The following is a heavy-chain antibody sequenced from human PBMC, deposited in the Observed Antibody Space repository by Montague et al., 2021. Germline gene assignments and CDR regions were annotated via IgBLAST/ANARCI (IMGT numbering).Heavy chain of an antibody. J-gene: IGHJ4*02. Sequence: CAISGDSVSNKNAAWNWIRESPSRDLEWLGRAYYGSKWYTDYAVSVKGRIAINPDTSKNQFSLQLNSVTPEDTAVYYCAREGVGDSLFSFDSWGQGTLVTVSS. D-gene: IGHD3-10*01. CDR3: AREGVGDSLFSFDS. CDR2: AYYGSKWYT. CDR1: GDSVSNKNAA. V-gene: IGHV6-1*01.